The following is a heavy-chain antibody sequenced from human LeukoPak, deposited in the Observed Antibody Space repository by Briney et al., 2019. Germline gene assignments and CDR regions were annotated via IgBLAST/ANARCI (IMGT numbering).Heavy chain of an antibody. CDR3: ASVSVPAAIPLYYYHYMDV. CDR1: GYTFTGYY. Sequence: ASVKVSCKASGYTFTGYYMHWVRQAPGQGLEWMGWINPNSGGTNYAQKFQGRVTMTRDTSISTAYMELSRLRSDDTAVYYCASVSVPAAIPLYYYHYMDVWGKGTTVTVSS. D-gene: IGHD2-2*01. J-gene: IGHJ6*03. CDR2: INPNSGGT. V-gene: IGHV1-2*02.